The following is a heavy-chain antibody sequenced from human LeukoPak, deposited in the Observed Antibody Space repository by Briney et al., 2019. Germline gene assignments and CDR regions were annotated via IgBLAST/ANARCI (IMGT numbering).Heavy chain of an antibody. CDR2: IFHSGDV. J-gene: IGHJ5*02. D-gene: IGHD4-23*01. Sequence: SETLSLTCIVSGYSIISDYFWGWVRQPPGKGPEWIGSIFHSGDVYYNPSLTSRVTLSVDPSNNRFSLKLTAVTAADTAVYYCARLGAVLTSVNWFDPWGQGTLVTVSS. CDR3: ARLGAVLTSVNWFDP. CDR1: GYSIISDYF. V-gene: IGHV4-38-2*02.